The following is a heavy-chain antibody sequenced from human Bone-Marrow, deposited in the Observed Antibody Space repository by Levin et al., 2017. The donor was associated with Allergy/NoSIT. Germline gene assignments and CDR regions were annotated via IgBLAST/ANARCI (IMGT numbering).Heavy chain of an antibody. Sequence: ASVKVSCKTSGYTFTGYTIHWVRQAPGQGLEWMGCIIPHSGGTFYAQRFQDRITMTRDTSVSTAYMELRGLTSDDTAVYFGAKDPAVRGRYYFDFWGQGTLVTVSS. CDR2: IIPHSGGT. V-gene: IGHV1-2*02. D-gene: IGHD3-10*01. J-gene: IGHJ4*02. CDR1: GYTFTGYT. CDR3: AKDPAVRGRYYFDF.